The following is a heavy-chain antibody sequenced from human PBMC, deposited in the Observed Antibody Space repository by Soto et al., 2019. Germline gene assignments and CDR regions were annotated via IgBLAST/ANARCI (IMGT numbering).Heavy chain of an antibody. CDR3: ARRITMVRGPYYYYAMDV. D-gene: IGHD3-10*01. J-gene: IGHJ6*02. CDR2: ITSTSSTK. V-gene: IGHV3-48*02. Sequence: LRLSCAASGFTFSSHTMNWVRQAPGKGLEWISYITSTSSTKNYADSVKGRFTISRDNANNSLYLQMNSLRDEDTAVYYCARRITMVRGPYYYYAMDVWGQGTTVTVSS. CDR1: GFTFSSHT.